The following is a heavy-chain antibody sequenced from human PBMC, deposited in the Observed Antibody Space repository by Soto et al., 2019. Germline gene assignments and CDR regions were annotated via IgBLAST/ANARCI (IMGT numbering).Heavy chain of an antibody. CDR1: GFTFSSYW. J-gene: IGHJ6*03. D-gene: IGHD3-10*01. Sequence: GGSLRLSCAASGFTFSSYWMSWVRQAPGKGLEWVANIKQDGSEKYYVDSVKGRFTISRDNAKNSLYLQMNSLRAEDTAVYYCARDDFSRDYYGSGSLRYYYYYMDVWGKGTTVTVSS. V-gene: IGHV3-7*01. CDR2: IKQDGSEK. CDR3: ARDDFSRDYYGSGSLRYYYYYMDV.